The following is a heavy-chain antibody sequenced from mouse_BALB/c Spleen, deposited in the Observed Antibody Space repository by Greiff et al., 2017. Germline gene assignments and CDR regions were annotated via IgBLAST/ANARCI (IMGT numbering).Heavy chain of an antibody. V-gene: IGHV1-18*01. CDR1: GYTFTDYN. J-gene: IGHJ3*01. CDR3: ARNGNFPFAY. Sequence: EVQLQQSGPELVKPGASVKIPCKASGYTFTDYNMDWVKQSHGKSLEWIGDINPNNGGTIYNQKFKGKATLTVDKSSSTAYMELRSLTSEDTAVYYCARNGNFPFAYWGQGTLVTVSA. D-gene: IGHD2-1*01. CDR2: INPNNGGT.